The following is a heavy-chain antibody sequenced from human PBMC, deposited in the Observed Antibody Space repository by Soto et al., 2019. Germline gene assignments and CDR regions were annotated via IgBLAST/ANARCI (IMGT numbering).Heavy chain of an antibody. CDR1: GYTFTRYA. CDR2: INAGNGNT. V-gene: IGHV1-3*01. CDR3: ARGEFLSYDDY. Sequence: QVQLVQSGAELKKPGASVKVSCKASGYTFTRYAMHWVRQAPGQRLEWMGWINAGNGNTKYSQKFQGRVIITRDTSASTAYMELSSLRSEDTAVYYCARGEFLSYDDYWGQGTLVTVSS. D-gene: IGHD3-16*01. J-gene: IGHJ4*02.